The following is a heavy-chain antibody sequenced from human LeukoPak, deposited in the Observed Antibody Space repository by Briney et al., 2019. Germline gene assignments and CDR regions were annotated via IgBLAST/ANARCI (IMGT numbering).Heavy chain of an antibody. Sequence: GESLRLSCAASGFTFTTYWMSWVRQAPGKGLEWVANIKQDGTEKYYVDSVKGRFTISRDNAKNSLYLQMNSLRAEDTAVYYCARDGYANIAVDLAFDIWGQGTMVTVSS. CDR3: ARDGYANIAVDLAFDI. D-gene: IGHD6-19*01. J-gene: IGHJ3*02. V-gene: IGHV3-7*01. CDR1: GFTFTTYW. CDR2: IKQDGTEK.